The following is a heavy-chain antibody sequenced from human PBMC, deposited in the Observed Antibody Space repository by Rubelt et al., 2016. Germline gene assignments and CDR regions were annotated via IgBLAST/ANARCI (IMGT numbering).Heavy chain of an antibody. D-gene: IGHD4-23*01. J-gene: IGHJ4*02. CDR1: GFTFDDYA. V-gene: IGHV3-43*02. CDR2: ISGDGGST. Sequence: EVQLVESGGGVVQPGGSLRLSCAASGFTFDDYAMHWVRQAPGKGLEWVSLISGDGGSTYYADSVKGRFTISRDNSKNSLYLQMNSLRTEDTALYYCALDYGGKGPFDYWGQGTLVTVSS. CDR3: ALDYGGKGPFDY.